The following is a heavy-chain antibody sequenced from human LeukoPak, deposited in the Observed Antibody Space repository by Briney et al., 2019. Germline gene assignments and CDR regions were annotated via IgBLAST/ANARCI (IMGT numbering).Heavy chain of an antibody. CDR1: GFTFSSYA. CDR3: AKDQLLLGGSPFDY. CDR2: ISGSGGST. D-gene: IGHD2-15*01. V-gene: IGHV3-23*01. Sequence: PGGPLRLSCAASGFTFSSYAMSWVRQAPGKGLEWVSAISGSGGSTYYADSVKGRFTISRDNSKNTLYLQMNSLRAEDTAVYYCAKDQLLLGGSPFDYWGQGTLVTVSS. J-gene: IGHJ4*02.